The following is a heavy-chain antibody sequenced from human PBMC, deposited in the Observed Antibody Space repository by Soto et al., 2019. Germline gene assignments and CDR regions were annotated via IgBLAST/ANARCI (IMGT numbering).Heavy chain of an antibody. J-gene: IGHJ4*02. CDR2: ISYDGSNK. Sequence: GGSLRLSCAASGFTFSSYGMHWVRQAPGKGLEWVAVISYDGSNKYYADSVKGRFTISIDNSKNTLYLQMNSLRAEDTAGYYCSKPWYSRSWDIDYWAQGTLGTVSS. V-gene: IGHV3-30*18. CDR1: GFTFSSYG. D-gene: IGHD6-13*01. CDR3: SKPWYSRSWDIDY.